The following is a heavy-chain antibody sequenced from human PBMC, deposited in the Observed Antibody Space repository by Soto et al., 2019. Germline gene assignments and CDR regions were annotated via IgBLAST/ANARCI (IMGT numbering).Heavy chain of an antibody. J-gene: IGHJ5*02. CDR3: ARELTGRLRFRGWFDP. V-gene: IGHV3-21*01. CDR2: ISSSSSYI. Sequence: PGGSLRLSCAASGFTFSSYSMNWVRQAPGKGLEWVSSISSSSSYIYYADSVKGRFTISRDNAKNSLYLQMNSLRAEDTAVYYCARELTGRLRFRGWFDPWGQGTLVTVSS. D-gene: IGHD5-12*01. CDR1: GFTFSSYS.